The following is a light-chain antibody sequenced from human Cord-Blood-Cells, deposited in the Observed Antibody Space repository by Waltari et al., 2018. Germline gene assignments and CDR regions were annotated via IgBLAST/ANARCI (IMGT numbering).Light chain of an antibody. CDR1: ALPKQY. CDR3: QSADSSGTWV. Sequence: SYELTQPPSVSVSPGQTARTTCSGDALPKQYAYWYQQKPGQAPVLVRYKDSERPSGIPERFSGSSSGTTVTLTISGVQAEDEADYYCQSADSSGTWVFGGGTKLTVL. J-gene: IGLJ3*02. V-gene: IGLV3-25*03. CDR2: KDS.